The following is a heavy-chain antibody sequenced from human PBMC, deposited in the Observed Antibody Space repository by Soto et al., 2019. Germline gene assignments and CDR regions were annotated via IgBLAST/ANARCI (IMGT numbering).Heavy chain of an antibody. D-gene: IGHD6-13*01. Sequence: LRLSCAASGFTVSSYYMSWVRQAPGKGLEWVSVIYSAGSADFADSVKGRFTISRDNSKNTLYLQMSSLRAEDTAFYYCARVPSSSYHYFDYWGQGTLVTVSS. J-gene: IGHJ4*02. CDR2: IYSAGSA. CDR3: ARVPSSSYHYFDY. CDR1: GFTVSSYY. V-gene: IGHV3-66*01.